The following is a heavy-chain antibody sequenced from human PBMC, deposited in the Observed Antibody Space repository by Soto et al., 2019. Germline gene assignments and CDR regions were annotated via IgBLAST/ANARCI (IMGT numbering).Heavy chain of an antibody. D-gene: IGHD6-6*01. CDR2: INHSGST. J-gene: IGHJ4*02. V-gene: IGHV4-34*01. Sequence: SETLSLTCAVYGGSFSGYYWSWIRQPPGKGLEWIGEINHSGSTNYNPSLKSRVTISVDTSKNQFSLKLSSVTAADTAVYYCARRDYSSSSSYFDYWGQGTLVTSPQ. CDR1: GGSFSGYY. CDR3: ARRDYSSSSSYFDY.